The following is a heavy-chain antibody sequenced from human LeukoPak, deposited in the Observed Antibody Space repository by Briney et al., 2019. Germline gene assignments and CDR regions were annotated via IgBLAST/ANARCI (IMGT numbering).Heavy chain of an antibody. Sequence: ASVKVSCKASGYTFTSYGISWVRQAPGQGLEWTGWISAYNGNTNYAQKLQGRVTMTTDTSTSTAYMELSSLRSEDTAVYYCARDGDENSSSWSWFDPWGQGTLVTVSS. J-gene: IGHJ5*02. CDR2: ISAYNGNT. CDR3: ARDGDENSSSWSWFDP. CDR1: GYTFTSYG. V-gene: IGHV1-18*01. D-gene: IGHD6-13*01.